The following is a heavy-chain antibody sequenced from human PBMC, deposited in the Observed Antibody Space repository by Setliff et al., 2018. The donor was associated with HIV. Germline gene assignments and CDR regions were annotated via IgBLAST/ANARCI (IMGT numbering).Heavy chain of an antibody. Sequence: SETLSLTCTVSGGSISSYYWSWIRQPPGKGLEWIGYIYYSGSTNYNPSLESRVTMSVDTSMNQFSLKLTSVTATDTAFYYCARHPNEEAQRNYKFDSWGQGTLVTVSS. CDR3: ARHPNEEAQRNYKFDS. J-gene: IGHJ4*02. V-gene: IGHV4-59*08. CDR2: IYYSGST. CDR1: GGSISSYY. D-gene: IGHD1-7*01.